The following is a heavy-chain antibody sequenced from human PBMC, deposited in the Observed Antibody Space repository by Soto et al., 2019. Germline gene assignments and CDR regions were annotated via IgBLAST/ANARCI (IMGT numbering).Heavy chain of an antibody. Sequence: GESLKISCNGSGYIFTSYWISWVRQMPGKGLEWMGRIDPSDSYTNYSPSFQGHVTISADKSISTAYLQWSSLKASDTAMYYCARTDYYYDSSGYKPPEHWFDPWGQGTLVTVSS. CDR1: GYIFTSYW. V-gene: IGHV5-10-1*01. J-gene: IGHJ5*02. D-gene: IGHD3-22*01. CDR3: ARTDYYYDSSGYKPPEHWFDP. CDR2: IDPSDSYT.